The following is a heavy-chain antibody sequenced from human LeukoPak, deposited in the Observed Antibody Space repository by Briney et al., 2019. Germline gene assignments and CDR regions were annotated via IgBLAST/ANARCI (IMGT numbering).Heavy chain of an antibody. CDR2: INIDGSNT. J-gene: IGHJ4*02. Sequence: GGSLRLSCAASGFTFSSYAMSWVRQAPGKGLVWVSHINIDGSNTRYADSVKGRFTISRDNAENTLYLQMNSLRVDDTAVYYCATSRTFDYWGQGTLVTVSS. CDR3: ATSRTFDY. CDR1: GFTFSSYA. V-gene: IGHV3-74*01.